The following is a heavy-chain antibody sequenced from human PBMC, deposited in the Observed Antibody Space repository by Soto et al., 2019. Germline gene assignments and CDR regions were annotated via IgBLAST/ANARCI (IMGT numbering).Heavy chain of an antibody. J-gene: IGHJ6*02. Sequence: ASVKVSYQACGYTFTGYYMHWVRQAPGQGLEWMGWINPNSGGKNYAQKFQGSVTMTRDTSISTAYMELSRLRSDDTAVYYCARAPGITGTGMDVWGQGTTVTVSS. V-gene: IGHV1-2*02. CDR2: INPNSGGK. CDR1: GYTFTGYY. D-gene: IGHD1-20*01. CDR3: ARAPGITGTGMDV.